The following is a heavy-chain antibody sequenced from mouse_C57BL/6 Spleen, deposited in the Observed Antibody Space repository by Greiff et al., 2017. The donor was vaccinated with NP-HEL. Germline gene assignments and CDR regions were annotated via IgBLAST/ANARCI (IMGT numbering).Heavy chain of an antibody. CDR3: ARRDYGNYWYFDV. V-gene: IGHV1-85*01. D-gene: IGHD2-1*01. CDR1: GYTFTSYD. CDR2: IYPRDGST. J-gene: IGHJ1*03. Sequence: QVTLKESGPELVKPGASVKLSCKASGYTFTSYDINWVEQRPGQGLEWIGWIYPRDGSTKYNEKFKGKATLTVDTSSSTAYMELHSLTSEDSAVYFCARRDYGNYWYFDVWGTGTTVTVSS.